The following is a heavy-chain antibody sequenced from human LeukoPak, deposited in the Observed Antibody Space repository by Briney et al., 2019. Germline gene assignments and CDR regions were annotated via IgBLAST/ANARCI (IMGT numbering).Heavy chain of an antibody. J-gene: IGHJ4*02. Sequence: SETLSLTCTVSGGSISSYYWSWIRQPPGKGLEWIGYIYYSGSTNYNPSLKSRVTISVDRSKNQFSLKLSSVTAADTAVYYCARVNSGSYLGYFDYWGRGTLVTVSS. CDR3: ARVNSGSYLGYFDY. V-gene: IGHV4-59*01. D-gene: IGHD1-26*01. CDR2: IYYSGST. CDR1: GGSISSYY.